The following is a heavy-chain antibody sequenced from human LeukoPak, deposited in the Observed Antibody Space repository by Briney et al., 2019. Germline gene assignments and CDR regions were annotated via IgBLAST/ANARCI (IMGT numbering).Heavy chain of an antibody. CDR2: IYTSGST. V-gene: IGHV4-4*07. D-gene: IGHD3-22*01. Sequence: SETLSLICTVPGDSISSYYWSWTRQPAGKGLEWIGRIYTSGSTNYNPSLKNRVTMSVDTSKNQFSLKLSSVTAADTAVYYCASTTYYYDSSGYYFLDYWGQGTLVTVSS. CDR1: GDSISSYY. J-gene: IGHJ4*02. CDR3: ASTTYYYDSSGYYFLDY.